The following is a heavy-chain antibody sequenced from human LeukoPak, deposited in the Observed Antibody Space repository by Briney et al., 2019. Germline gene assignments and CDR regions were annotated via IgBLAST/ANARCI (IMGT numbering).Heavy chain of an antibody. Sequence: SVKVSCKASGGTFSSYAISWVRQAPGQGLEWMGGIIPIFGTANYAQKFQGRVTITADESTSTAYMELSSLRSEDTAVYYCARASYNWNYRYYYYGVDVWGQGTTVTVSS. J-gene: IGHJ6*02. V-gene: IGHV1-69*13. D-gene: IGHD1-7*01. CDR2: IIPIFGTA. CDR3: ARASYNWNYRYYYYGVDV. CDR1: GGTFSSYA.